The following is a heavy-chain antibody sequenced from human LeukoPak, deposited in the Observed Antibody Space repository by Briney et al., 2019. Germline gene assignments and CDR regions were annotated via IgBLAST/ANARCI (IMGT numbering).Heavy chain of an antibody. CDR3: AKSQRKDQPLFGYYFDY. CDR1: GFTFDDYA. J-gene: IGHJ4*02. V-gene: IGHV3-9*03. Sequence: GGSLRLSCAASGFTFDDYAMHWVRQAPGKGLEWVSGISWNSDRTGYADSVKGRFTTSRDNAKNSLYLQMNSLRAEDMALYYCAKSQRKDQPLFGYYFDYWGQGTLVTVSS. D-gene: IGHD2-2*01. CDR2: ISWNSDRT.